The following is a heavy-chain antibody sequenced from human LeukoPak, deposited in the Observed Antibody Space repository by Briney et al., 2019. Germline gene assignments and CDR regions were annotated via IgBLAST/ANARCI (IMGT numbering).Heavy chain of an antibody. CDR1: GGSISSYY. Sequence: PSETLSLTCTVSGGSISSYYWSWIRQPPGKGLEWIGYIYYSGSTNYIPSLKIRVTISVDTSKNQFSLKLSSVTAADTAVYYCARSDGSSSQPPAIDYWGQGTLVTVSS. V-gene: IGHV4-59*01. D-gene: IGHD6-13*01. CDR3: ARSDGSSSQPPAIDY. J-gene: IGHJ4*02. CDR2: IYYSGST.